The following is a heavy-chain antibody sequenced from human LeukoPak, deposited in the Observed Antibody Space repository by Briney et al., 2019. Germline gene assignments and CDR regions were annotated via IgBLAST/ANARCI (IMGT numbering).Heavy chain of an antibody. CDR3: ARDGSGDYGANPDAFDI. J-gene: IGHJ3*02. V-gene: IGHV1-69*13. Sequence: ASVKVSCKASGGTFSSYAISWVRQAPGQGLEWMGGIIPIFGTANYAQKFQGRVTITADESTSTAYMELGSLRSEDTAVYYCARDGSGDYGANPDAFDIWGQGTMVTVSS. D-gene: IGHD4-23*01. CDR1: GGTFSSYA. CDR2: IIPIFGTA.